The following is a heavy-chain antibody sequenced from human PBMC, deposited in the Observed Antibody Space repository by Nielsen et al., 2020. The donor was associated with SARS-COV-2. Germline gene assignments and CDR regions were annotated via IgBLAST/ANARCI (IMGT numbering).Heavy chain of an antibody. CDR3: ARALTYSSGWYPL. J-gene: IGHJ4*02. V-gene: IGHV3-7*05. CDR2: IKQDGSEK. D-gene: IGHD6-19*01. Sequence: GESLKISCAASGITYSTYWMAWVRQAPGKRLEWVANIKQDGSEKYYVDSVKGRFTISRDNTKNSLYLQMNSLRADDTALYYCARALTYSSGWYPLWGQGTLVSVSS. CDR1: GITYSTYW.